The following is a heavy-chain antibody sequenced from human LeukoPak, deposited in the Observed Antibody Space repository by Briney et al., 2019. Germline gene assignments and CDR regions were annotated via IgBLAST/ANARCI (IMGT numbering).Heavy chain of an antibody. CDR1: GFSFSSYG. D-gene: IGHD3-22*01. CDR2: LWYDGTNK. V-gene: IGHV3-33*01. J-gene: IGHJ4*02. Sequence: PARSLRRSCAASGFSFSSYGMHWVRQAPGKGLEWVASLWYDGTNKYYADCVKGRFIISRDNSKNTLYLQMDSLRAEDTAVYSCARARNNYDSSGYSPFDYWGQGTLVTVSS. CDR3: ARARNNYDSSGYSPFDY.